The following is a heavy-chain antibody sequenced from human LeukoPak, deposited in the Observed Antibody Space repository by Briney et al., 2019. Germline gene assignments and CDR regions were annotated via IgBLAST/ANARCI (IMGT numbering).Heavy chain of an antibody. V-gene: IGHV1-18*01. CDR2: ISAYNGNT. J-gene: IGHJ6*03. Sequence: ASVKVSCKASGYTFTSYGISWVRQAPGRGLEWMGWISAYNGNTNYAQKLQGRVTMTTDTSTSTAYMELRSLRSDDTAVYYCARVPISTIFGVVIIRGYYYYMDVWGKGTTVTVSS. CDR1: GYTFTSYG. D-gene: IGHD3-3*01. CDR3: ARVPISTIFGVVIIRGYYYYMDV.